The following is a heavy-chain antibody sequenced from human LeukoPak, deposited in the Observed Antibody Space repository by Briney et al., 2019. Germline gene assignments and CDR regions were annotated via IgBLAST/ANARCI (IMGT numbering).Heavy chain of an antibody. Sequence: KPSETLSLTCAVSGGSISSGGYSWSWIRQPPGKGLEWIGYIYHSGSTYYNPSLKSRVTISVDRSKNQFSLKLSSVTAADTAVYYCARGASRGHLFDYWGQGTLVTVSS. CDR2: IYHSGST. V-gene: IGHV4-30-2*01. J-gene: IGHJ4*02. CDR1: GGSISSGGYS. D-gene: IGHD3/OR15-3a*01. CDR3: ARGASRGHLFDY.